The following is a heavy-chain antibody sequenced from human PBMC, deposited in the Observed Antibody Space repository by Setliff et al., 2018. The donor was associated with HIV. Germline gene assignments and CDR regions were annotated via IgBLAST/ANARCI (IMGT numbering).Heavy chain of an antibody. Sequence: GASVKVSCKASGGTFSSYAISWVRQAPGQGLEWMGGIIPIFGTANYAQKFQGRVTITADESTSTAYMELSSLRSEDTAVYYCARLTLSYYDSSRDRPGGSGYWGQGTLVTVSS. CDR1: GGTFSSYA. V-gene: IGHV1-69*13. D-gene: IGHD3-22*01. J-gene: IGHJ4*02. CDR3: ARLTLSYYDSSRDRPGGSGY. CDR2: IIPIFGTA.